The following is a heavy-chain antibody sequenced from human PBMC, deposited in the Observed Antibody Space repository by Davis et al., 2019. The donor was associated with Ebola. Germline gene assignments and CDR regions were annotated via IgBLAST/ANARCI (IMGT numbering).Heavy chain of an antibody. D-gene: IGHD6-19*01. CDR3: ARDHGGSGWGWYFDL. J-gene: IGHJ2*01. V-gene: IGHV3-74*01. Sequence: HTGGSLRLSCAASGFTFSSYWMHWVRQAPGKGLVWVSRIYTDGRITTYADSVKGRFTISRANARNTLSLQMNSLRAEDTAVYCCARDHGGSGWGWYFDLWGRGTLVTVSS. CDR1: GFTFSSYW. CDR2: IYTDGRIT.